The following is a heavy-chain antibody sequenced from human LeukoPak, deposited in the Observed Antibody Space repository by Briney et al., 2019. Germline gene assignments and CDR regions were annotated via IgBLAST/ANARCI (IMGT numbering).Heavy chain of an antibody. CDR3: ARDRNYYDSSGYTPVDY. CDR2: ISSSGSTN. CDR1: GFTFSSYE. V-gene: IGHV3-48*03. Sequence: PGGSLRLSCAASGFTFSSYEMNWVRQAPGKGLEWVSYISSSGSTNYYADSVKGRFTISRDNAKNSLYLQMNSLRADDTAVYYCARDRNYYDSSGYTPVDYWGQGTLVTVSS. D-gene: IGHD3-22*01. J-gene: IGHJ4*02.